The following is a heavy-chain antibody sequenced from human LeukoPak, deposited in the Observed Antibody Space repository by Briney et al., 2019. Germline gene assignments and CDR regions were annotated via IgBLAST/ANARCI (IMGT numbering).Heavy chain of an antibody. Sequence: ASVKVSCKASGYTFTIYGISWVRQAPGQGLEWMGGISNYNGDTKYAQNLQDRVTVTTDTSTSTAYMELRSLRSDDTAIYYCASHYSSGHFTYYFDYWGPGTLVTISS. CDR1: GYTFTIYG. V-gene: IGHV1-18*01. J-gene: IGHJ4*02. CDR3: ASHYSSGHFTYYFDY. D-gene: IGHD6-19*01. CDR2: ISNYNGDT.